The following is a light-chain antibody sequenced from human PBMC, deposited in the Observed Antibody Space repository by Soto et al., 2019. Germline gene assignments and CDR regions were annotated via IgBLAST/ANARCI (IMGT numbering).Light chain of an antibody. CDR2: GAS. CDR1: QSVSSN. V-gene: IGKV3D-20*02. CDR3: QHRSNWPPGLT. J-gene: IGKJ4*01. Sequence: EIVMTQSPATLSVPPGERATLSCRASQSVSSNLAWYQQKPGQAPRLLIYGASSRATGIPDRFSGSGSGTDFTLTISRLEPEDFAVYYCQHRSNWPPGLTFGGGTKVDI.